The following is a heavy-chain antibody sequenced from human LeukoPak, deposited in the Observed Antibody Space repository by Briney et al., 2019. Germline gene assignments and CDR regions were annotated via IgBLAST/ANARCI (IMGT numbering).Heavy chain of an antibody. CDR3: ATSEWLRWTGGFFDY. Sequence: ASVKVSCKVSGYTLTELSMHWVRQAPGKGLEWMGGFDPEDGETIYAQKFQGRVTMTEDTSTDTAYMELSSLRSEDTAVYYCATSEWLRWTGGFFDYWGQGTLVTVSS. J-gene: IGHJ4*02. D-gene: IGHD6-19*01. V-gene: IGHV1-24*01. CDR1: GYTLTELS. CDR2: FDPEDGET.